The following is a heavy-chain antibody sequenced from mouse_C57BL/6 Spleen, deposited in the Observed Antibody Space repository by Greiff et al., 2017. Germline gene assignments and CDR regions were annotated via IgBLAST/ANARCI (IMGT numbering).Heavy chain of an antibody. Sequence: QVQLQQPGAELVKPGASVKMSCKASGYTFTSYWITWVKQRPGQGLEWIGDIYPGSGSTNYNEKFKSKATLTVDTSSSTAYMQLSSLSSEDSAVYYCARVAGWLLQEGVDYWGQGTTLTVSS. J-gene: IGHJ2*01. D-gene: IGHD2-3*01. CDR1: GYTFTSYW. V-gene: IGHV1-55*01. CDR2: IYPGSGST. CDR3: ARVAGWLLQEGVDY.